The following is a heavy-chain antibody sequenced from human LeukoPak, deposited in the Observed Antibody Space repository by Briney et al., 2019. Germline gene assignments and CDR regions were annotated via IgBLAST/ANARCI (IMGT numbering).Heavy chain of an antibody. CDR1: GGSISGSH. CDR3: TRKPIVNSAWYYDY. CDR2: IHYTGST. V-gene: IGHV4-59*12. Sequence: SETLSLTCLVSGGSISGSHWSWIRQPPGKGLEWIGYIHYTGSTDYNPSLRSRVTMSVDTSKNQFSLKLSSVTAADTAVYYCTRKPIVNSAWYYDYWGQGTPVTVSS. D-gene: IGHD3-22*01. J-gene: IGHJ4*02.